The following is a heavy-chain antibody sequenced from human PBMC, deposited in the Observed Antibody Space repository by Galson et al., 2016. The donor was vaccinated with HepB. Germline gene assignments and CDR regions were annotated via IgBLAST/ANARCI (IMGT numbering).Heavy chain of an antibody. D-gene: IGHD3-22*01. CDR2: TYYRSKWYN. CDR3: ARDRGAYGSGYYLPDAFDV. V-gene: IGHV6-1*01. J-gene: IGHJ3*01. Sequence: CAISGDSVSSKSAAWSWIRQSPSRGLEWLGRTYYRSKWYNDYAVSVKGRISINPDTSKNQFSLQLNSVTPEDTAVYYCARDRGAYGSGYYLPDAFDVWGQGTMVSVSS. CDR1: GDSVSSKSAA.